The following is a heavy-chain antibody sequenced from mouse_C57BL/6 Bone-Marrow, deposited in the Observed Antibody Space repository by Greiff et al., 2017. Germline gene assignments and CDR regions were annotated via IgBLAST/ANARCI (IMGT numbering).Heavy chain of an antibody. Sequence: EVMLVESVAELVRPGASVKLSCTASGFNIKNTYMHWVKQRPEQGLEWIGRIDPANGNTKYAPKFQGKATITADTSSNTAYLQLSSLTSEDTAIYYCARRGQLRLRGFAYWGQGTLVTVSA. CDR2: IDPANGNT. J-gene: IGHJ3*01. V-gene: IGHV14-3*01. CDR3: ARRGQLRLRGFAY. D-gene: IGHD3-2*02. CDR1: GFNIKNTY.